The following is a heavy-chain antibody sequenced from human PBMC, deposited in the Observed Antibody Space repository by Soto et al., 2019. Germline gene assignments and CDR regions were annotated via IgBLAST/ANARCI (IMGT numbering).Heavy chain of an antibody. J-gene: IGHJ6*02. D-gene: IGHD3-10*01. V-gene: IGHV1-18*01. CDR1: GGTFSSYA. CDR2: ISAYNGNT. Sequence: GASVKVSCKASGGTFSSYAISWVRQAPGQELEWMGWISAYNGNTNYAQKLQGRVTMTTDTSTSTAYMELRSLRSDDTAVYYCARDRGWFGEKNYYGMDVWGQGTTVTVS. CDR3: ARDRGWFGEKNYYGMDV.